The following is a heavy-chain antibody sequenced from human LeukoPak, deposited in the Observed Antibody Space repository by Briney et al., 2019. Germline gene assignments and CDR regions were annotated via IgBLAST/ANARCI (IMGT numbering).Heavy chain of an antibody. J-gene: IGHJ6*03. V-gene: IGHV4-38-2*02. CDR2: VDHTGST. CDR3: ARGRVSSSTWYSTYYYFFYMDF. Sequence: PSETLSLTRTVSGYSISSGYYWGWIRQPPGKGLEWIGDVDHTGSTKFNPSLNGRVSISRDTSNNFFSLRLRSVTAADTAVYFCARGRVSSSTWYSTYYYFFYMDFWGKGTTVTVSS. CDR1: GYSISSGYY. D-gene: IGHD4-11*01.